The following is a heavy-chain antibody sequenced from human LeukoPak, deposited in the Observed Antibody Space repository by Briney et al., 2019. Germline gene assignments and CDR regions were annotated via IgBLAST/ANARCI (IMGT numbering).Heavy chain of an antibody. V-gene: IGHV1-2*02. CDR2: INPNSGGT. Sequence: ASVKDSCKASGYTLTGYYMHWVRQAPGQGLEWMGWINPNSGGTNYAQKFQGRVTMTRDTSISTASMELSRLRSDDTAVYYCARWADYYDSSGPLYYFDYWGQGTLVTVSS. CDR1: GYTLTGYY. D-gene: IGHD3-22*01. J-gene: IGHJ4*02. CDR3: ARWADYYDSSGPLYYFDY.